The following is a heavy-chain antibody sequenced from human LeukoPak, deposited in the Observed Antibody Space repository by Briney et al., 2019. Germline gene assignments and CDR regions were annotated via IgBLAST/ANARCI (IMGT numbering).Heavy chain of an antibody. CDR3: TTGDYSGSWYTQTL. D-gene: IGHD6-13*01. CDR2: IKSRTDGGTT. CDR1: GLTFSNAW. V-gene: IGHV3-15*01. Sequence: PGGSLTLSCAPSGLTFSNAWMRSARHAPGRGLECVGHIKSRTDGGTTDYAAPVKGRFTILRDDSKNTLYLQMNSLKGEDTAVYYCTTGDYSGSWYTQTLWGQGTLVTVSS. J-gene: IGHJ4*02.